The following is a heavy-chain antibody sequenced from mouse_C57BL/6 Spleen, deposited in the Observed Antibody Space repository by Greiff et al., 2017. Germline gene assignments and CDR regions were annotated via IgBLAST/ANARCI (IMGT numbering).Heavy chain of an antibody. J-gene: IGHJ4*01. V-gene: IGHV2-2*01. CDR3: ARKAPHAMDY. CDR2: ICSGGST. CDR1: GFSLTSYG. Sequence: QVQLKESGPGLVQPSQSLTITCTVTGFSLTSYGVDWVRQSPGKGLEWLGVICSGGSTDYNAAFISRLSISKDNSESQVFFKMNSLQADDTAIYYCARKAPHAMDYWGQGTSGTVSS.